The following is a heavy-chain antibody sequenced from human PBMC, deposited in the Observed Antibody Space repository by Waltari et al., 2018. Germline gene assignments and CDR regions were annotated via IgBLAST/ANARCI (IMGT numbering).Heavy chain of an antibody. D-gene: IGHD3-16*01. J-gene: IGHJ6*02. Sequence: EVQLVESGGGLVQPGGSVRLSCAASVFSFSTYWMNWARQAPGEGLVWVSRIKSDGSTTAYADSVKGRFTTSRDNAKNTLYLQMNSLRADDTAVYYCVRSAFLDVWGQGTTVTVSS. CDR1: VFSFSTYW. V-gene: IGHV3-74*01. CDR3: VRSAFLDV. CDR2: IKSDGSTT.